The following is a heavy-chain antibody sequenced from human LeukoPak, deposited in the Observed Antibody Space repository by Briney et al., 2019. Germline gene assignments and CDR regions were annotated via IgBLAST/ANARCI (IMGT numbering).Heavy chain of an antibody. CDR2: ISSSDGNT. CDR3: ARYGQWLAYDYLDY. D-gene: IGHD6-19*01. V-gene: IGHV3-23*01. J-gene: IGHJ4*02. CDR1: GFTFSSYA. Sequence: GGSLRLSCAASGFTFSSYAMSWVRQAPGKGLEWVSGISSSDGNTYYADSVKGRFIISRDNSKTTLYLQMSGLRAEDTAVYYCARYGQWLAYDYLDYWGQGTLVTVSS.